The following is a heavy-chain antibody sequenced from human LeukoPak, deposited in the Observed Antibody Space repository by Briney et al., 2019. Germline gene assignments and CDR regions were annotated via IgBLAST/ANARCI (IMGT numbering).Heavy chain of an antibody. CDR1: GYSLSSGYY. CDR2: IYYSGST. D-gene: IGHD4-11*01. CDR3: ARGNDYRVSPDY. J-gene: IGHJ4*02. Sequence: SSETLSLTCTVSGYSLSSGYYWGWIRPPPGKGLEWIGSIYYSGSTYYNPSLRSRVTISVDTSKNQFSLKLSSVTAADPAVYYCARGNDYRVSPDYWGQGTLGTASS. V-gene: IGHV4-38-2*02.